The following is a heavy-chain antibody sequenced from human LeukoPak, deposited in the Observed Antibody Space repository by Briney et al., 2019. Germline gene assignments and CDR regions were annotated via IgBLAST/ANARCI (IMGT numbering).Heavy chain of an antibody. V-gene: IGHV3-23*01. CDR1: GFNFGTYA. J-gene: IGHJ6*02. Sequence: PRGSLRLSCAASGFNFGTYAMNWVRQAPGKGLEWVSSISGSAGSTYYADSVKGRFTISRDNSKNTLSLQMNSLRADDTAVYYCARDGEPRYWGSGYYYGMDVWGQGDTGSVSS. CDR3: ARDGEPRYWGSGYYYGMDV. CDR2: ISGSAGST. D-gene: IGHD7-27*01.